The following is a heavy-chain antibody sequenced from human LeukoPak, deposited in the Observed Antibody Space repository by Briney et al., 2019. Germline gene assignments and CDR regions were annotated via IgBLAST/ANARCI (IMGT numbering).Heavy chain of an antibody. CDR1: GGTFSSYA. V-gene: IGHV1-69*05. Sequence: ASVKVSCKASGGTFSSYAISWARQAPGQGLEWMGRIIPIFGTANYAQKFQGRVSITTGESTSTAYMELSSLRSEDTAVYYCARGGYSYGYSFDYWGQGTLVTVSS. J-gene: IGHJ4*02. CDR2: IIPIFGTA. D-gene: IGHD5-18*01. CDR3: ARGGYSYGYSFDY.